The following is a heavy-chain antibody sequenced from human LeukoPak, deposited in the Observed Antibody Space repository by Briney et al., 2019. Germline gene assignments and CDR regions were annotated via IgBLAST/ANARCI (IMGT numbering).Heavy chain of an antibody. CDR2: INHSGST. CDR3: ARGRTYYYGSGSRNWFDP. Sequence: SETLSLTCAVYGGSFSGYYWSWIRQPPGKGLEWIGEINHSGSTNYNLSLKSRVTISVDTSKNRFSLKLSSVTAADTAVYYCARGRTYYYGSGSRNWFDPWGQGTLVTVSS. D-gene: IGHD3-10*01. CDR1: GGSFSGYY. V-gene: IGHV4-34*01. J-gene: IGHJ5*02.